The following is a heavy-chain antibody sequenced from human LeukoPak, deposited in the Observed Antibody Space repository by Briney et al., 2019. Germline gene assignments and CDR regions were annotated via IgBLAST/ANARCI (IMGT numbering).Heavy chain of an antibody. CDR3: ASTGFGDYFDY. D-gene: IGHD3-10*01. Sequence: PGGSLRLSCAASGFTVSSNYMSWVRQAPGKGLEWVSVIYSGGSTYYADSVKGRFTISRDNSKNTLYLQMNSLRAEDTAVYYCASTGFGDYFDYWGQGTLVTVSS. V-gene: IGHV3-53*01. CDR1: GFTVSSNY. CDR2: IYSGGST. J-gene: IGHJ4*02.